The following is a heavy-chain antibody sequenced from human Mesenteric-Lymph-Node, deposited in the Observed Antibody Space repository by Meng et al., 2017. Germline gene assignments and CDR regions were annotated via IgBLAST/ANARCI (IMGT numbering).Heavy chain of an antibody. CDR2: ISSSSSYI. J-gene: IGHJ4*02. D-gene: IGHD2-8*02. CDR1: GFTFSSYS. CDR3: SNVLV. V-gene: IGHV3-21*01. Sequence: GESLKISCAASGFTFSSYSMNWVRQAPGKGLEWVSSISSSSSYIYYADSVKGRFTISRDNAKNSLFLQMSSLRAEDTAVYYCSNVLVWGQGTLVTVSS.